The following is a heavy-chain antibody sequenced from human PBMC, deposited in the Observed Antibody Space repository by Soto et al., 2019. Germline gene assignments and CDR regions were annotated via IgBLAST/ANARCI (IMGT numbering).Heavy chain of an antibody. CDR1: GGSISSGGYY. CDR2: IYYSGST. Sequence: SETLSLTCTVSGGSISSGGYYWSWIRQHPGKGLEWIEYIYYSGSTYYNPSLKSRVTISVDTSKNQFSLKLSSVTAADTAVYYCARDGYSYGYGESYYGMDVWGQGTTVTVSS. J-gene: IGHJ6*02. D-gene: IGHD5-18*01. V-gene: IGHV4-31*03. CDR3: ARDGYSYGYGESYYGMDV.